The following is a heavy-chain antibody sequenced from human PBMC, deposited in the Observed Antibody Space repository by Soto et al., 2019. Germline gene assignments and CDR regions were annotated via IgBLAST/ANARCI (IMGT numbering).Heavy chain of an antibody. CDR1: GFTFSSYW. Sequence: GGSLRLSCAAPGFTFSSYWMSWVRQAPGKGLEWVANIKQDGSEKYYVDSVKGRFTISRDNAKNSLYLQMNSLRAEDTAVYYCARVLRRWSDYIWGSYNPSVRGDAFDIWGQGTMVTVSS. J-gene: IGHJ3*02. CDR3: ARVLRRWSDYIWGSYNPSVRGDAFDI. CDR2: IKQDGSEK. D-gene: IGHD3-16*01. V-gene: IGHV3-7*01.